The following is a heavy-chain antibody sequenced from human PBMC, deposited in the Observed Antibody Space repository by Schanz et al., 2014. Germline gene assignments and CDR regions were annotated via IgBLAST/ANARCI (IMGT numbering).Heavy chain of an antibody. CDR3: ARDRGYCSGGSCLTFDY. V-gene: IGHV3-33*01. CDR2: IWNNGVTK. D-gene: IGHD2-15*01. Sequence: QAQLMESGGGVVQPGTSLILSCSVSGFSLNTYGIHWFRQPAGKGLEWVAVIWNNGVTKYYADSVRGRFTISRDNSKNTLYLQMNTLRAEDTAVYYCARDRGYCSGGSCLTFDYWGQGTLVNGSS. CDR1: GFSLNTYG. J-gene: IGHJ4*02.